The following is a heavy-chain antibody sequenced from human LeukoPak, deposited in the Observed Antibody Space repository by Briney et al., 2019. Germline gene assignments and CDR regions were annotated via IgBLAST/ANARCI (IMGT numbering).Heavy chain of an antibody. CDR3: ARGPMVRGVIIRRSKSGYFDY. Sequence: GGSLRLSCAVSGFTFTNYWMSWARQSPGKGLEWVANIYLDGSRAYYVDSVKGRFTISRDNAKNSLFLQMNSLRAEDTAVYYCARGPMVRGVIIRRSKSGYFDYWGQGTLVTVSS. CDR2: IYLDGSRA. CDR1: GFTFTNYW. D-gene: IGHD3-10*01. V-gene: IGHV3-7*01. J-gene: IGHJ4*02.